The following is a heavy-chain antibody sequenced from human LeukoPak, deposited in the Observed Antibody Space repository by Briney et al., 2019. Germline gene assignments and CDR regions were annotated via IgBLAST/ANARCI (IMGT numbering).Heavy chain of an antibody. Sequence: AGGSLRLSCAASGFTFDAFGMTWVRQAPGKGLEWVSAIRGDAGSTGYADSVKGRFTISRDNAKNSLYRQMNSLRVEDTALYYCARVWAWGSGNYFDNWGQGTLVTVSS. CDR2: IRGDAGST. CDR3: ARVWAWGSGNYFDN. J-gene: IGHJ4*02. V-gene: IGHV3-20*04. CDR1: GFTFDAFG. D-gene: IGHD7-27*01.